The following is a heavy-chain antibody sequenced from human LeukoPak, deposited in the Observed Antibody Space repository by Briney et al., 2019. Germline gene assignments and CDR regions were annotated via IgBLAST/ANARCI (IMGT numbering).Heavy chain of an antibody. Sequence: SETLSLTCTVSGSSMSSDYYWSWIRQPPGKGLEWIGYVFYSGSTKYNPSLKSRVTISVDTSKNQFSLKLSSVTAADTAVYYCARETVAGSFDYWGQGTLVTVSS. V-gene: IGHV4-61*01. J-gene: IGHJ4*02. CDR1: GSSMSSDYY. CDR3: ARETVAGSFDY. D-gene: IGHD6-19*01. CDR2: VFYSGST.